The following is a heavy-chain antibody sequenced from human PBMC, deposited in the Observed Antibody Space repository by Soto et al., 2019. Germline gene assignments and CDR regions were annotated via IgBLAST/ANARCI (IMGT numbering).Heavy chain of an antibody. Sequence: QVQLVQSGAEVKKPGSSVKVSCKASGGTFSSYAISWVRQAPGQGLEWMGGSIPIFVTANYAQKFQGRLTITADESTCTAYMELSSLRSEDTAVFYCARSLYSYDSSGYYYPEYFDFWGQGTLVTVSS. CDR2: SIPIFVTA. V-gene: IGHV1-69*12. CDR1: GGTFSSYA. CDR3: ARSLYSYDSSGYYYPEYFDF. J-gene: IGHJ4*02. D-gene: IGHD3-22*01.